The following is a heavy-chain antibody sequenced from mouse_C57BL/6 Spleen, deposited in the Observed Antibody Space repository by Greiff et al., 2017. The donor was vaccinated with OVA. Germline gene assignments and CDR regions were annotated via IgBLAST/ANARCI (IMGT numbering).Heavy chain of an antibody. D-gene: IGHD1-1*01. CDR2: INPGSGGT. J-gene: IGHJ3*01. CDR1: GYAFTNYL. Sequence: QVQLKESGAELVRPGTSVKVSCKASGYAFTNYLIEWVKQRPGQGLEWIGVINPGSGGTNYNEKFKGKATLTADKSSSTAYMQLSSLTSEDSAVYFCARRNYYGSSYVSFAYWGQGTLVTVSA. V-gene: IGHV1-54*01. CDR3: ARRNYYGSSYVSFAY.